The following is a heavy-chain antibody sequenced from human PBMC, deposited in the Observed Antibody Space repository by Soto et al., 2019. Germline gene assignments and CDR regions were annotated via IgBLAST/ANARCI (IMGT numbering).Heavy chain of an antibody. V-gene: IGHV4-30-4*01. D-gene: IGHD3-10*01. Sequence: PSETLSLTCTVSGGSISSGDYYWSWIRQPPGKGLEWIGYIYYSGSTYYNPSLKSRVTISVDTSKNQFSLKLSYVTAADTAVYYCASWVKGTGPERGIDYWGQGSLVTVSS. J-gene: IGHJ4*02. CDR2: IYYSGST. CDR3: ASWVKGTGPERGIDY. CDR1: GGSISSGDYY.